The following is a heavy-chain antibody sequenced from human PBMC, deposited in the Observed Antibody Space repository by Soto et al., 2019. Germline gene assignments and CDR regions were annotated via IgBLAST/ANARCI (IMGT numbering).Heavy chain of an antibody. V-gene: IGHV1-24*01. D-gene: IGHD5-12*01. J-gene: IGHJ4*02. CDR3: TRGLDIVATTFDY. CDR1: GYTLTELS. Sequence: ASVKVSCKVSGYTLTELSMHWVRQAPGKGREGMGGFDPEDGETIYAQKFQGRVTMTEDTSTDTAYMELSSLKTEDTAVYYCTRGLDIVATTFDYWGQGTLVTVSS. CDR2: FDPEDGET.